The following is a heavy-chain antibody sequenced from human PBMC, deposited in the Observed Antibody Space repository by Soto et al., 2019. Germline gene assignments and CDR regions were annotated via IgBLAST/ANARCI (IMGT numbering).Heavy chain of an antibody. CDR3: SALGV. CDR2: IKSKTGGGTT. J-gene: IGHJ6*02. CDR1: GFNFINAW. Sequence: EVQLVESGGGLVEPGGSLSLSCAASGFNFINAWMHWVSQAPGKGLEWVGRIKSKTGGGTTEYAAPVKGRFIISRDDSKNTLYLQINSLKMEDTAVYYCSALGVWGQGTTVTVSS. D-gene: IGHD1-26*01. V-gene: IGHV3-15*07.